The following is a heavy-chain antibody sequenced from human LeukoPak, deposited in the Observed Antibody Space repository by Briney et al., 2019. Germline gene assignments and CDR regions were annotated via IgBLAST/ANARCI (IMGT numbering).Heavy chain of an antibody. CDR3: ARTYCGTNACPFDH. J-gene: IGHJ4*02. CDR2: IHDSGRT. V-gene: IGHV4-4*09. Sequence: SETLSLTCTVSGGSISSYYWTWIRQSPGKGLEWIANIHDSGRTNYNPSLKSRVTISVDTSKHQFFLNLRSVTAADTAVYYCARTYCGTNACPFDHWGQGNLVTVSS. D-gene: IGHD2-21*01. CDR1: GGSISSYY.